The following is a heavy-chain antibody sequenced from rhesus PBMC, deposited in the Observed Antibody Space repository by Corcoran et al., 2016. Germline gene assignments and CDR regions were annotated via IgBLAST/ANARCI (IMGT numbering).Heavy chain of an antibody. CDR3: ARRGYSGYSYFFDY. CDR2: IDGKIAGT. V-gene: IGHV4-81*01. Sequence: QLQLQESGPGLVKPSETLSLTCAVSGGSISGYYWSWIRQHPGKGLEWIGNIDGKIAGTNYNPSLKRRVTISKDTSNNQCALKLSSVTAADTAVYYCARRGYSGYSYFFDYWGQGVLVTFSS. CDR1: GGSISGYY. D-gene: IGHD5-42*01. J-gene: IGHJ4*01.